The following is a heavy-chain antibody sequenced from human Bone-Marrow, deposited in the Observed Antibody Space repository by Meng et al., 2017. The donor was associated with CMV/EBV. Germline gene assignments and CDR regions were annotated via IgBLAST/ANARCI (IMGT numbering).Heavy chain of an antibody. CDR3: ARELTGFSGAFDI. CDR2: ISSSSYI. V-gene: IGHV3-21*01. CDR1: GFTFINYA. Sequence: GGPLRLSCVASGFTFINYAMSWVRQAPGKGLEWVSSISSSSYIYYADSVKGRFTISRDNAKNSLYLQMNSLRAEDTAVYYCARELTGFSGAFDIWGQGTMVTVSS. J-gene: IGHJ3*02. D-gene: IGHD1-20*01.